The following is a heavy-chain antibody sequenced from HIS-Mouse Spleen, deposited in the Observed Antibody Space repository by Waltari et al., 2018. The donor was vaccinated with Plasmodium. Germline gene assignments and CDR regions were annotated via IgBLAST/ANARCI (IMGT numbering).Heavy chain of an antibody. D-gene: IGHD7-27*01. Sequence: EVRRLELGGGLVRLGGSLGLSCPASGFTFSGYAMSWVRQAPGRGLEGFSAICGSGGRTYYADAGKGRFTISRDNSKNTLYLQMNSLRAEDTAVYYCAKSSKGTGDLWDYWGQGTLVTVSS. J-gene: IGHJ4*02. CDR2: ICGSGGRT. CDR3: AKSSKGTGDLWDY. CDR1: GFTFSGYA. V-gene: IGHV3-23*01.